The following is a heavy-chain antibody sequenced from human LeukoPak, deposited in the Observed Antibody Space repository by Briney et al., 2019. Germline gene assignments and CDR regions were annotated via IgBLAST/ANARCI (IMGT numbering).Heavy chain of an antibody. D-gene: IGHD6-13*01. Sequence: ASVKVSCKASVYTFTNSGLSWVRQAPGQGLEWIGWISPYRRDTNYAQNLQGRVTVTSDTSTSTVYMELRSLRSDDTAVYYCARPTETSAGYYFDYWGQGTLVTVSS. J-gene: IGHJ4*02. CDR1: VYTFTNSG. V-gene: IGHV1-18*01. CDR2: ISPYRRDT. CDR3: ARPTETSAGYYFDY.